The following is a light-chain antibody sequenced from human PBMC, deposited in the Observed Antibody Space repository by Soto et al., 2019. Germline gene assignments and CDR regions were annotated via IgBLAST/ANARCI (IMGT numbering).Light chain of an antibody. J-gene: IGLJ3*02. CDR2: DVS. Sequence: QSALTQPRSVSGSPGQSVTISCTGTSSDVGGYNYVSWYQQHPGKAPKLMIYDVSKRPSGVPDRFSGSKSVNTASLTISVLQAEDEADYYGCSYAGSYTSVFGGGTKLTVL. CDR1: SSDVGGYNY. CDR3: CSYAGSYTSV. V-gene: IGLV2-11*01.